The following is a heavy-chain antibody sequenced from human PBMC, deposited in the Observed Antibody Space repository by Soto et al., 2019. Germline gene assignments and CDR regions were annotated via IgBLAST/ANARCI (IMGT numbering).Heavy chain of an antibody. CDR2: VYYDGAS. CDR3: LRQGIENLHGLVDV. D-gene: IGHD3-10*01. J-gene: IGHJ6*02. Sequence: QVQLQESGPGLVKPSETLSLTCTVSGGSIDGRNCSWIRQPPAKGLEWLGYVYYDGASRYNPSVKILLSLALGTTKSQFCLQLRCLTGADTAVYFCLRQGIENLHGLVDVWRRGTTVTVSS. CDR1: GGSIDGRN. V-gene: IGHV4-59*08.